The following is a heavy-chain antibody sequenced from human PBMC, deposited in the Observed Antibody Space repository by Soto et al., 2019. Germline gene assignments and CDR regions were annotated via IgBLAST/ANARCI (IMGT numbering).Heavy chain of an antibody. J-gene: IGHJ5*02. V-gene: IGHV3-23*05. D-gene: IGHD3-3*01. Sequence: GGSLRLSCAASGFIFRNHVLNWVRQAPGKGLEWVSAIDNSGDGSFYADSVKGRFIISRDNSKDTVFLHMNNLRLEDTAFYYCAKIPSRGMIFGAGSWGQGTLVTVSS. CDR3: AKIPSRGMIFGAGS. CDR1: GFIFRNHV. CDR2: IDNSGDGS.